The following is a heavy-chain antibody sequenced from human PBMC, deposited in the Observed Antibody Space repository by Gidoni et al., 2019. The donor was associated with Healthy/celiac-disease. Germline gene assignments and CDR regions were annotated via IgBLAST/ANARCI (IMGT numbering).Heavy chain of an antibody. J-gene: IGHJ1*01. Sequence: QVQLQESGPGLVKPSGTLSPTCAVPGGSISSSNWWRWVRQPPGKGLEWIGEIYHSGSTNYNPSLKSRDTISVDKSKNQFSLKLSAVTAADTAVDYCARAGVGGYSYGDNRGDFKHWGQGTLVTVSS. V-gene: IGHV4-4*02. D-gene: IGHD5-18*01. CDR3: ARAGVGGYSYGDNRGDFKH. CDR2: IYHSGST. CDR1: GGSISSSNW.